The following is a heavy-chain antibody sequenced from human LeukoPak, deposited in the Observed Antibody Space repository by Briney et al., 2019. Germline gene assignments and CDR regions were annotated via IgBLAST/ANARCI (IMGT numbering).Heavy chain of an antibody. D-gene: IGHD3-10*01. CDR2: INPSGGST. V-gene: IGHV1-46*01. CDR3: ARVDRSLWHAGFDY. Sequence: WASVKVSCKASGGTFSSYAISWVRQAPGQGLEWMGIINPSGGSTSYAQKFQGRVTMTRDMSTSTVYMELSSLRSEDTAVYYCARVDRSLWHAGFDYWGQGTLVSVSS. CDR1: GGTFSSYA. J-gene: IGHJ4*02.